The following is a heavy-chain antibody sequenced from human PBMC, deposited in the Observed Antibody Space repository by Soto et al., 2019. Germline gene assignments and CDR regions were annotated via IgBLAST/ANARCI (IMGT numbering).Heavy chain of an antibody. CDR2: ISWDGAST. CDR3: AKDIEYSTSSYYYGLDV. CDR1: GFTFDDYT. D-gene: IGHD6-6*01. V-gene: IGHV3-43*01. Sequence: EVQLVESGGVVVQPGGSLRLSCAASGFTFDDYTMHWVCQAPGKGLEWVSLISWDGASTYYADSVRGRFTISRDNSKNSLYLQMNSLRTEDTALYYCAKDIEYSTSSYYYGLDVWGQGTTLTVSS. J-gene: IGHJ6*02.